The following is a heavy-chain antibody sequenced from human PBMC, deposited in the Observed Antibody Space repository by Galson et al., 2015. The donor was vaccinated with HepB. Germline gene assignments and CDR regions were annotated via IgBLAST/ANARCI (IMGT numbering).Heavy chain of an antibody. D-gene: IGHD4-23*01. V-gene: IGHV3-15*06. CDR2: IKGKVDGGTI. CDR1: GLRFSEAW. J-gene: IGHJ4*02. CDR3: ATGLRWRFFDF. Sequence: SLRLSCAASGLRFSEAWMSWVRQSPGKGLECVGQIKGKVDGGTIYYAAPVEGRFIISRDDSKNTLYLQMNSLETEDSAIYYCATGLRWRFFDFWGQGTPVIVSS.